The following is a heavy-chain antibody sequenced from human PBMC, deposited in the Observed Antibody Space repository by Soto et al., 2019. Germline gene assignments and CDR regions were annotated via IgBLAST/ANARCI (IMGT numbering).Heavy chain of an antibody. J-gene: IGHJ4*02. V-gene: IGHV4-59*08. Sequence: TLSLTCTVSGGSISSYYWSWIRQPPGKGLEWIGYIYYSGSTNYNPSLKSRVTISVDTSKNQFSLKLSSVTAADTAVYYCARQYYDILTGYPGPFDYWGQGTLVTVSS. CDR3: ARQYYDILTGYPGPFDY. D-gene: IGHD3-9*01. CDR1: GGSISSYY. CDR2: IYYSGST.